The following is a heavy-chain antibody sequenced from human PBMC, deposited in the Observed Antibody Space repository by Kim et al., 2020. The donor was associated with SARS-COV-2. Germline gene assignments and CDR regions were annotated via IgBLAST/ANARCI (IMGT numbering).Heavy chain of an antibody. D-gene: IGHD6-19*01. V-gene: IGHV3-7*03. J-gene: IGHJ4*02. Sequence: GGSLRLSCAASGFTFSTYWMAWVRQAPGKGLEWVANIRQDGSERDYVDSVKGRFTVSRDNAKNSLFLQMNSLRAEDTAVYYCARDPGSDYFDYWGQGTLVTVSS. CDR3: ARDPGSDYFDY. CDR1: GFTFSTYW. CDR2: IRQDGSER.